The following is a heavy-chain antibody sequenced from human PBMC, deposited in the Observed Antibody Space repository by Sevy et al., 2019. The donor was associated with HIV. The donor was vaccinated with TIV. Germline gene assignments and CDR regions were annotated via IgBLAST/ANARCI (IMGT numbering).Heavy chain of an antibody. CDR2: IGTAGDT. D-gene: IGHD1-26*01. CDR3: ARGTRYSGSYYLADDAFDI. CDR1: GFTFSRYD. J-gene: IGHJ3*02. V-gene: IGHV3-13*01. Sequence: GGSLRLSCAASGFTFSRYDMHWVRQATGKGLEWVSSIGTAGDTYYPGSVKGRFTISRENAKKSLYLQMNSLRAGDTAVYYCARGTRYSGSYYLADDAFDIWGQGTMVTVSS.